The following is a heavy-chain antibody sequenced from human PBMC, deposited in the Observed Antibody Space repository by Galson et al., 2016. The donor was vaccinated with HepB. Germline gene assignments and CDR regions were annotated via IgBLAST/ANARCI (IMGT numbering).Heavy chain of an antibody. Sequence: SLRLSCAASGLTLSSYAVTWVRQAPGKGLEWVSTISGSGNSILYGDSVKGRFTISRDNSKNIVYLQRNSLRAEDTALYYCAKDPNGDYIGAYDSWGQGTLVTVSS. CDR3: AKDPNGDYIGAYDS. V-gene: IGHV3-23*01. CDR1: GLTLSSYA. J-gene: IGHJ4*02. CDR2: ISGSGNSI. D-gene: IGHD4-17*01.